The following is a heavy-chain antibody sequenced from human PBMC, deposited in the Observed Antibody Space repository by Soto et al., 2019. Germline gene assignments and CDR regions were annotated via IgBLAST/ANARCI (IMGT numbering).Heavy chain of an antibody. V-gene: IGHV1-18*01. J-gene: IGHJ5*02. CDR2: ISAYNGNT. CDR1: GYTFTSYG. Sequence: QVQLVQSGAEVKKPGASVKVSCKASGYTFTSYGISWVRQAPGQGLEWMGWISAYNGNTNYAQKLQGRVIMTKDTSTSTAYMELRGLRSDDTAVYYCARNLLSGYYYGSGAANWFDPWGQGTLVTVSS. D-gene: IGHD3-10*01. CDR3: ARNLLSGYYYGSGAANWFDP.